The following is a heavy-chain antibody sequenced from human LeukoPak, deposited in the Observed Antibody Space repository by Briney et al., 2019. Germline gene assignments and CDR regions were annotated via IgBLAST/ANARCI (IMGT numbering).Heavy chain of an antibody. CDR3: ARGGYYDSSGYRPAYYYYGMDV. Sequence: PGGSLRLSCAASGFTFSSYAMHWVRQAPGKGLEWVAVISYDGSNKYYADSVKGRFTISRDNSKNTLYLQMNSLRAEDTAVYYCARGGYYDSSGYRPAYYYYGMDVWGQGTTVTVSS. D-gene: IGHD3-22*01. CDR1: GFTFSSYA. J-gene: IGHJ6*02. CDR2: ISYDGSNK. V-gene: IGHV3-30-3*01.